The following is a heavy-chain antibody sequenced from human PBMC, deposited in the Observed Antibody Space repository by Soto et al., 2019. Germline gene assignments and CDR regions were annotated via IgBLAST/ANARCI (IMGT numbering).Heavy chain of an antibody. Sequence: QVQLVESVGGVVQPGRSLRLSCAASNFTFSNYGMHWVRQAPGKGLEWVALISNDGSNKYYTDSVKGRFTISRDNSRNTLSLQMNSLRADDTAVYYCAKDGADTGTYYFDYWGQGTLITVSS. CDR3: AKDGADTGTYYFDY. CDR1: NFTFSNYG. J-gene: IGHJ4*02. V-gene: IGHV3-30*18. D-gene: IGHD1-26*01. CDR2: ISNDGSNK.